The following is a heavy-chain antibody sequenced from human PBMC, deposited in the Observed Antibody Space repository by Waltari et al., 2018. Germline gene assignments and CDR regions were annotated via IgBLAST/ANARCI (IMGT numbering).Heavy chain of an antibody. CDR1: GFTFSSYA. J-gene: IGHJ4*02. CDR3: ARDLGGYTFDY. D-gene: IGHD1-26*01. Sequence: QVQLVESGGGVVQPGRSLRLSCAASGFTFSSYAIHRVRQAPGKGLEWVAVISYDGSNKYYADSVKGRFTISRDNSKNTLYLQMNSLRAEDTAVYYCARDLGGYTFDYWGQGTLVTVSS. CDR2: ISYDGSNK. V-gene: IGHV3-30*01.